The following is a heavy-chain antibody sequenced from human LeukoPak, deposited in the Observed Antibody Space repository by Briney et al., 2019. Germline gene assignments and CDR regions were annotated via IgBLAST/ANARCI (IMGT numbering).Heavy chain of an antibody. CDR2: ISSSSSYI. V-gene: IGHV3-21*01. CDR3: ARAAAAGNDPYYYYYMDV. D-gene: IGHD6-13*01. J-gene: IGHJ6*03. Sequence: GGSLRLSCAVSGFTLSSYGMHWVRQAPGKGLEWVSAISSSSSYIYYADSVKGRFTISRDNAKNSLYLQMNSLRAEDTAVYYCARAAAAGNDPYYYYYMDVWGKGTTVTVSS. CDR1: GFTLSSYG.